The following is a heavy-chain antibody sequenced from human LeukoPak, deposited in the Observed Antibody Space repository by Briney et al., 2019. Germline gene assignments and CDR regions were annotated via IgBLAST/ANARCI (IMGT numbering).Heavy chain of an antibody. CDR2: INPNSGGT. CDR3: AFIAAAGTGGDFDY. D-gene: IGHD6-13*01. V-gene: IGHV1-2*06. CDR1: GYTFTGYY. Sequence: ASVKVSCKASGYTFTGYYMHWVRQAPGQGLEWMGRINPNSGGTNYAQKFQGRVTMTSDTSISTAYMELSRLRSDDTAVYYRAFIAAAGTGGDFDYWGQGTLVTVSS. J-gene: IGHJ4*02.